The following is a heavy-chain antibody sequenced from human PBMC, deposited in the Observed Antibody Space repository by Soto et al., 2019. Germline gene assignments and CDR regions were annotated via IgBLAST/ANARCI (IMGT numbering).Heavy chain of an antibody. CDR2: ISSSSSTI. CDR1: GFTFSSYS. V-gene: IGHV3-48*01. Sequence: GGSLRLSCAASGFTFSSYSMNWVRQAPGKGLEWVSYISSSSSTIYYADSVKGRFTISRDNAKNSLYLQMNSLRAEDTAAYYCARDVLPITVTTFQGYYFDYWGQGTLVTVSS. J-gene: IGHJ4*02. CDR3: ARDVLPITVTTFQGYYFDY. D-gene: IGHD4-17*01.